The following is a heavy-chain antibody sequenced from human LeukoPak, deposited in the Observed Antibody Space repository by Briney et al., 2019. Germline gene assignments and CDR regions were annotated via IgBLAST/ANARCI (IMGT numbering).Heavy chain of an antibody. D-gene: IGHD5-18*01. CDR1: GFTFSDYG. J-gene: IGHJ4*02. CDR2: IRYDGNYK. V-gene: IGHV3-30*02. CDR3: AKDPQRGSSYGSMDY. Sequence: GGSLRLSCAASGFTFSDYGMHWVRQAPGKGLEWVAFIRYDGNYKYYADSVKGRFTISRDTSKNMLYLQMNSLRGEDTAVYYCAKDPQRGSSYGSMDYWGQGTLVTVSS.